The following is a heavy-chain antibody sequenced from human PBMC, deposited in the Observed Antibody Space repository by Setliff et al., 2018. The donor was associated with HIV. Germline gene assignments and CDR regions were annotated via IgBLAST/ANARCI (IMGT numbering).Heavy chain of an antibody. Sequence: GSLRLSCAASGFTFSSYAMSWVRQAPGKGLEWVSAISGSGGSTYYADSVKGRFTISRDNSKNTLYLQMNSLRAEDTAVYYCASNGFWSGYSTILDYWGQGTLVTVSS. CDR2: ISGSGGST. CDR1: GFTFSSYA. J-gene: IGHJ4*02. D-gene: IGHD3-3*01. CDR3: ASNGFWSGYSTILDY. V-gene: IGHV3-23*01.